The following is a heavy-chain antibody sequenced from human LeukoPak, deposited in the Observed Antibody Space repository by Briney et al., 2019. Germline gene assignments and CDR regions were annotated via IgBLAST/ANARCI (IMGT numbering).Heavy chain of an antibody. V-gene: IGHV4-59*01. CDR1: GGSISNYY. J-gene: IGHJ4*02. Sequence: KPSEILSLTCTVSGGSISNYYWTSIRQPPGKGLEWIGFISYSGNTNYNPSLKSRVTISLDTSKNQFSLKLISVTAADTAVYYCARGVGSGYTVYWRQGALVTVSS. CDR2: ISYSGNT. D-gene: IGHD3-22*01. CDR3: ARGVGSGYTVY.